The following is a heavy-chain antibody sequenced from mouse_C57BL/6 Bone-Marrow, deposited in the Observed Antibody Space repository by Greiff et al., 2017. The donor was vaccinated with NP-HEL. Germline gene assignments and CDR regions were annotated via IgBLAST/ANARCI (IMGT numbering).Heavy chain of an antibody. Sequence: EVQLQESGPELVKPGASVKIPCKASGCSFTDYNMDWVKQCHGKSLEWIGDINPNNGGTIYNQKFKGKATLTVDKSSRTAYMELRSLTSEDTAVYYCARSLDGYYFDYWGQGTTLTVSS. CDR2: INPNNGGT. D-gene: IGHD2-3*01. CDR1: GCSFTDYN. J-gene: IGHJ2*01. CDR3: ARSLDGYYFDY. V-gene: IGHV1-18*01.